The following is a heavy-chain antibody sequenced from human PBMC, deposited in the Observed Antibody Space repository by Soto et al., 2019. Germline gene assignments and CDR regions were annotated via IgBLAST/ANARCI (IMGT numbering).Heavy chain of an antibody. Sequence: EVQLWESGGGLLQPGGSLRLSCAASGFTFGNYAMTWVRQAPGKGLEWVSGISGSGSSIYYADSVKGRFTISRDNSKNTLYLQMNSLRAEVTAVYYCAKGGDSSSWTHWFDPWGQGTLVTVSS. J-gene: IGHJ5*02. V-gene: IGHV3-23*01. CDR2: ISGSGSSI. CDR3: AKGGDSSSWTHWFDP. D-gene: IGHD6-13*01. CDR1: GFTFGNYA.